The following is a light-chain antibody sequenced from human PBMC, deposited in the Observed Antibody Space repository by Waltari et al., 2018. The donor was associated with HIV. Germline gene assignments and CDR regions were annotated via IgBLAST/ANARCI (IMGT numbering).Light chain of an antibody. Sequence: IVLTQSPGTLSLSPGARATLSRRAAQVVSLNYFAWYPQRPGHAPRLLVYITSYRAAGIPDRFSAAASVTQFTLAISRLEPEDFAVYYCQECTGSSWTFGQGT. J-gene: IGKJ1*01. CDR1: QVVSLNY. V-gene: IGKV3-20*01. CDR3: QECTGSSWT. CDR2: ITS.